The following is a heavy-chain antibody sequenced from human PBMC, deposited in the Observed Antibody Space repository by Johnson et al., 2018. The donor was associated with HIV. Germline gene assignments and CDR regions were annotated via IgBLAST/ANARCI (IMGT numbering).Heavy chain of an antibody. V-gene: IGHV3-30*04. J-gene: IGHJ3*02. CDR1: GFPFSTYA. D-gene: IGHD5-18*01. CDR3: AREKAWIQMWDDAFDI. Sequence: QVQLVESGGGVVQPGRSLRLSCAASGFPFSTYAMHWVRQSPGKGLDWVAVISYDGRNKYYAASVKGRFSISRDDPKNTVYLQMNSLRGEDTAVYYCAREKAWIQMWDDAFDIWGQGTMVTVSS. CDR2: ISYDGRNK.